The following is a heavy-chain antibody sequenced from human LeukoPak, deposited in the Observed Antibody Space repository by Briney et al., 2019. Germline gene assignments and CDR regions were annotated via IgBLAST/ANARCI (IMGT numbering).Heavy chain of an antibody. CDR3: TRLAVAYFDS. CDR2: IYSSGST. J-gene: IGHJ4*02. CDR1: GFIVSSNY. V-gene: IGHV3-66*04. Sequence: GGSLRLSCAASGFIVSSNYRGWVRQAPGKGLEWVSVIYSSGSTYYPDSVKGRFTISRDESKNTLYLQMNSLRAEDTAVYYCTRLAVAYFDSWGQGTLVTVSS. D-gene: IGHD6-19*01.